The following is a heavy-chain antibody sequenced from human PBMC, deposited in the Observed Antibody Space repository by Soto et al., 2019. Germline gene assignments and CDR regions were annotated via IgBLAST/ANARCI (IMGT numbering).Heavy chain of an antibody. J-gene: IGHJ6*02. Sequence: EVQLLESGGGLVQPGGSLRLSCAASGVTFSSYAMSWVRQAPGKGLEWVSTISGSGYSTNYADSVKGRFTISRDNSENTLYLEMNSLRAEDTAVYYCAKAHTSVVTPSGHYYAMDVWGQGTTVTVSS. CDR2: ISGSGYST. CDR3: AKAHTSVVTPSGHYYAMDV. D-gene: IGHD2-21*02. V-gene: IGHV3-23*01. CDR1: GVTFSSYA.